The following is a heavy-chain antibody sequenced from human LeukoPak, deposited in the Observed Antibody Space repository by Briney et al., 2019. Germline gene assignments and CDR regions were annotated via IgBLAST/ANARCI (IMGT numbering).Heavy chain of an antibody. CDR2: INPNSGGT. V-gene: IGHV1-2*02. CDR1: GYTFTGYY. J-gene: IGHJ4*01. D-gene: IGHD3-10*01. CDR3: ARDWMGSFDY. Sequence: GASVKLSCTASGYTFTGYYMHWVRQAPGQGPEWMGWINPNSGGTNYAQKFQGRVTMIRDTSISTAYMELSRLRSDDTAVYYCARDWMGSFDYWGDGTLVSVSS.